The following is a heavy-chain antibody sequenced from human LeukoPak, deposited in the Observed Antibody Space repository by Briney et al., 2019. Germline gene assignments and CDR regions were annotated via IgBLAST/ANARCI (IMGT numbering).Heavy chain of an antibody. CDR1: GASISSNTYF. V-gene: IGHV4-39*07. D-gene: IGHD3-9*01. J-gene: IGHJ4*02. CDR3: ARATPNYDILTGYYSRHYFDY. Sequence: SETLSLTCTVSGASISSNTYFWGWIRQPPGKGLEWIGTISYTKGAYYNPSLKSRVTISVDTSKNQFSLKLSSVTAADTAVYYCARATPNYDILTGYYSRHYFDYWGQGTLVTVSS. CDR2: ISYTKGA.